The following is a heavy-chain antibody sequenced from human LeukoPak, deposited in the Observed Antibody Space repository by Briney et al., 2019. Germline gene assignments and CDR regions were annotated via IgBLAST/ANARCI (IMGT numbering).Heavy chain of an antibody. Sequence: GGSLRLSCAASGFTFSSYGMHWVRQAPGKGLEWVAFIRYDGSNKYYADSVKGRFTISRDNSKNTLYLQMNSLRAEDTAVYYCARAFRRGFGPFWYFQHWGQGTLVTVSS. CDR3: ARAFRRGFGPFWYFQH. V-gene: IGHV3-30*02. D-gene: IGHD3-10*01. J-gene: IGHJ1*01. CDR1: GFTFSSYG. CDR2: IRYDGSNK.